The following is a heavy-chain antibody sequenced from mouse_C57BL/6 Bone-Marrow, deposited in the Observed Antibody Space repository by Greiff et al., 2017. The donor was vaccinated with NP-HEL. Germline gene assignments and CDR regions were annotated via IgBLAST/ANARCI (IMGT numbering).Heavy chain of an antibody. J-gene: IGHJ2*01. CDR1: GFTFSSYG. CDR3: AKSSYHYFDY. V-gene: IGHV5-6*01. Sequence: EVQGVESGGDLVKPGGSLKLSCAASGFTFSSYGMSWVRQTPDKRLEWVATISSGGSYTYYPDSVKGRFTISRDNAKNTLYLQMSSLKSEDTAMYYCAKSSYHYFDYWGQGTTLTVTA. CDR2: ISSGGSYT. D-gene: IGHD1-1*01.